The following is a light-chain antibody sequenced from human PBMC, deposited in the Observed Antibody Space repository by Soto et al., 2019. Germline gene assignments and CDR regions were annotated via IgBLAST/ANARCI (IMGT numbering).Light chain of an antibody. J-gene: IGKJ2*01. CDR3: LQYNNWPYT. CDR1: QSVSSN. V-gene: IGKV3-15*01. CDR2: GAS. Sequence: EIVMTQSPATLSVSPGERATLSCRASQSVSSNLAWYQQKPGQAPRLLIYGASTRATGIPARFSGSGSGTEFTFTISSLQSEDFAVYYCLQYNNWPYTFGQGTKLEIK.